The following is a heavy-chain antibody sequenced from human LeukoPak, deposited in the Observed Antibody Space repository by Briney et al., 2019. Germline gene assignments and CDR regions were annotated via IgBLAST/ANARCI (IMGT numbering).Heavy chain of an antibody. CDR3: ARSAYSSSAAK. J-gene: IGHJ4*02. Sequence: PGGSLRLSCVASGFTFSSYWMSWVRQAPGKGLEWVASIKQDGSGTYYVDSLKGRFTISRDNAKNSLYLQMNSLRVEDTAVYFCARSAYSSSAAKWGQGTLVTVSS. V-gene: IGHV3-7*01. CDR2: IKQDGSGT. CDR1: GFTFSSYW. D-gene: IGHD6-13*01.